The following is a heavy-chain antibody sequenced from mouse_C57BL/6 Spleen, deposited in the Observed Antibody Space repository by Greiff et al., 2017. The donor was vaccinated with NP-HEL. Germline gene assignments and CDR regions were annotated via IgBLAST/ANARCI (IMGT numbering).Heavy chain of an antibody. J-gene: IGHJ4*01. Sequence: VQLQQSGPELVKPGASVKIPCKASGYTFTDYNMDWVKQSHGKSLEWIGDINPNNGGTIYNQKFKGKATLTVDKSSSTAYMELRSLTSEDTAVYYWARSGGYGSSNYYAMDYWGQGTSVTVSS. CDR3: ARSGGYGSSNYYAMDY. V-gene: IGHV1-18*01. CDR1: GYTFTDYN. D-gene: IGHD1-1*01. CDR2: INPNNGGT.